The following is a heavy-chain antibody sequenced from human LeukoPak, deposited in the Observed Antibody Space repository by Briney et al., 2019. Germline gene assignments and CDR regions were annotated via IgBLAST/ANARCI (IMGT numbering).Heavy chain of an antibody. CDR2: VNPKSGNT. CDR3: ARVVLEGIVGATGP. V-gene: IGHV1-8*03. J-gene: IGHJ5*02. Sequence: ASVKVSCKASGYTFTSYDINWVRQAPGQGLEWMGWVNPKSGNTGYKQKFQARVTITRDTSITTAYMELSSLTSDDTAVYYCARVVLEGIVGATGPWGQGTLVTVSS. D-gene: IGHD1-26*01. CDR1: GYTFTSYD.